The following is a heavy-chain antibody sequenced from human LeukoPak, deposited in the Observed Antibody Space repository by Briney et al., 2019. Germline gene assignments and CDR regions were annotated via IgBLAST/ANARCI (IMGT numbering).Heavy chain of an antibody. Sequence: GASVKVSCKASGYTFTDYYMHWVRQAPGQGLEWMGGIIPIFGTANYAQKFQGRVTITADKSTSTAYMELSSLRSEDTAVYYCARAVLLGTDFDYWGQGTLVTISS. J-gene: IGHJ4*02. D-gene: IGHD5-18*01. V-gene: IGHV1-69*06. CDR3: ARAVLLGTDFDY. CDR2: IIPIFGTA. CDR1: GYTFTDYY.